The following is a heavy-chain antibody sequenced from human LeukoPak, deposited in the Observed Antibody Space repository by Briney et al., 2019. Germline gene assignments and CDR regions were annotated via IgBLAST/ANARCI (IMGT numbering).Heavy chain of an antibody. J-gene: IGHJ4*02. D-gene: IGHD2-8*01. CDR3: AREYCTNGVCYTSYFDY. CDR1: GGSISSSSYY. CDR2: IYYSGST. Sequence: SETLSLTCTVSGGSISSSSYYWGWIRQPPGKGLEWIGSIYYSGSTYYNPSLKSRVTISVDTSKNQFSLKLSSVTAADTAVYYCAREYCTNGVCYTSYFDYWGQGTLVTVSS. V-gene: IGHV4-39*01.